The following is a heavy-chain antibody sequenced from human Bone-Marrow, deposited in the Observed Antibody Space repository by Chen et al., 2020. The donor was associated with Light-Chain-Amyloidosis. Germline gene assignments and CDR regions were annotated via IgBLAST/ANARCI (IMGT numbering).Heavy chain of an antibody. J-gene: IGHJ5*02. CDR2: VYYDGTT. D-gene: IGHD3-3*01. Sequence: QLHLQESGPGLVRPSETLSLTCAVSGGALTSTSYYAGGIRQPPGKGLEWIGSVYYDGTTSSNPSLERRVAISVAPSRNQFSLKLTSVTAADTAVYYCARDLPPSPFSLFSAPPPPSLPPWCPGILVTVSS. V-gene: IGHV4-39*02. CDR1: GGALTSTSYY. CDR3: ARDLPPSPFSLFSAPPPPSLPP.